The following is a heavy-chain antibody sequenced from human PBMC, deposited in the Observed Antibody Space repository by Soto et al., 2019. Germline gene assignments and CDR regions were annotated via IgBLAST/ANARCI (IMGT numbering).Heavy chain of an antibody. CDR2: IFHSGNA. D-gene: IGHD2-15*01. CDR3: ARAHAPTLPFDY. J-gene: IGHJ4*01. Sequence: SETLSLTCTVSGGSMRNVYWSWIRQPPGKRLEWIGFIFHSGNAKYNPSLKSRVTISLDTSKSQFSLSLDSVTAADTAVYFCARAHAPTLPFDYWGLGTLVTVSS. CDR1: GGSMRNVY. V-gene: IGHV4-59*01.